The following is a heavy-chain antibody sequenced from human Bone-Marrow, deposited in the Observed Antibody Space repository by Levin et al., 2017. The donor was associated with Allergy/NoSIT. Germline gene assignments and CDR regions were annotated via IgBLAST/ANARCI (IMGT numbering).Heavy chain of an antibody. Sequence: PGGSLRLSCAASGFTFSSNWMHWVRQAPGKGLVWVSRINSDGTTTTYADSVKGRFTISRDNAKNTLYLQMNSLRAADTAVYYCARDQRGNYYDSSGFDYWGQGTLVTVSS. CDR1: GFTFSSNW. CDR2: INSDGTTT. CDR3: ARDQRGNYYDSSGFDY. J-gene: IGHJ4*02. V-gene: IGHV3-74*01. D-gene: IGHD3-22*01.